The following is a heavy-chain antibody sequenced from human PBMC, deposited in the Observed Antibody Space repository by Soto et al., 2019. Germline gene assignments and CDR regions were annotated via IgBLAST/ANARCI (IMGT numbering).Heavy chain of an antibody. CDR1: GFTFSSYW. V-gene: IGHV3-7*05. J-gene: IGHJ6*02. D-gene: IGHD3-9*01. CDR3: ARVLRYFDWSPTMGYYYYGMDV. CDR2: IKQDGSEK. Sequence: PGGSLRLSCAASGFTFSSYWMSWVRQAPGKGLEWVANIKQDGSEKYYVDSVKGRFTISRDNAKNSLYLQMNSLRAEDTAVYYCARVLRYFDWSPTMGYYYYGMDVWGQGTTVTVSS.